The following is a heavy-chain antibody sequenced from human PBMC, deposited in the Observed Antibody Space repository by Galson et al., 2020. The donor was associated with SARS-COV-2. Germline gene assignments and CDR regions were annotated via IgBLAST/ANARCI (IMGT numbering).Heavy chain of an antibody. CDR1: GYTFTSYD. J-gene: IGHJ6*02. CDR3: ARNSMVRGVIQFYYYYYYGMDV. D-gene: IGHD3-10*01. Sequence: ASVKVSCKASGYTFTSYDINWVRQATGQGLEWMGWMNPNSGNTGYAQKFQGRVTMTRNTSISTAYMELSSLRSEDTAVYYCARNSMVRGVIQFYYYYYYGMDVWGQGTTVTVSS. V-gene: IGHV1-8*01. CDR2: MNPNSGNT.